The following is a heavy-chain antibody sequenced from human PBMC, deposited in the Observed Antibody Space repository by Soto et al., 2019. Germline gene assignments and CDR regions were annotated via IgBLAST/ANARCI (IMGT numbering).Heavy chain of an antibody. Sequence: QVQLVQSGAEVKKPGSSVKVSCKASGGTFSSYTISWVRQAPGQGLEWMGRIIPILGIANYAQKFQGRVTITADKSTSTAYMELSSLRSEDTAVYYCARDKKGCSSTSCYEGDYWGQGTLVTVPS. V-gene: IGHV1-69*08. D-gene: IGHD2-2*01. CDR2: IIPILGIA. CDR1: GGTFSSYT. CDR3: ARDKKGCSSTSCYEGDY. J-gene: IGHJ4*02.